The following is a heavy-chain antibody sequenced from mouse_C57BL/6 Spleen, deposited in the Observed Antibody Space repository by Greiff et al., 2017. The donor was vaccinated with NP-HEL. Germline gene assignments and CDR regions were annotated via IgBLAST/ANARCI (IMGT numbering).Heavy chain of an antibody. Sequence: QVQLQQSGAELVRPGTSVKMSCKASGYTFTNYWIGWAKQRPGHGLEWIGDIYPGGGYTNYNEKFKGKATLTADKSSSTAYMQFSSLTSEDSAIYYCAREDYGSAKGRYFDVWGTGTTVTVSS. CDR3: AREDYGSAKGRYFDV. D-gene: IGHD1-1*01. J-gene: IGHJ1*03. CDR2: IYPGGGYT. CDR1: GYTFTNYW. V-gene: IGHV1-63*01.